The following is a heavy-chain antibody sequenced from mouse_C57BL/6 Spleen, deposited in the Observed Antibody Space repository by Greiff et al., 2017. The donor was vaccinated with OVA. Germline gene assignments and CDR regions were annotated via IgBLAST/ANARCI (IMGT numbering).Heavy chain of an antibody. CDR1: GFTFSSYA. V-gene: IGHV5-9-1*02. Sequence: DVKLQESGEGLVKPGGSLKLSCAASGFTFSSYAMSWVRQTPEKRLEWVAYISSGGDYIYYADTVKGRFTISRDNARNTLYLQMSSLKSEDTAMYYCTRDRGPYYSIYFDYWGQGTTLTVSS. J-gene: IGHJ2*01. CDR3: TRDRGPYYSIYFDY. D-gene: IGHD2-5*01. CDR2: ISSGGDYI.